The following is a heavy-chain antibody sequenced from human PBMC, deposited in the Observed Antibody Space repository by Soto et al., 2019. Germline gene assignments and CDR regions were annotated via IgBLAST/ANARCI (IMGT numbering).Heavy chain of an antibody. CDR3: ARGQGYCSGGSCYFGTYYYYGMDV. Sequence: SETLSLTCDVSGDTISTGGYTWAWIRQPPGKALEWIGHTYHSGSTYYNPSLKSRVTISVDRSKNQFSLKLSSVTAADTAVYYCARGQGYCSGGSCYFGTYYYYGMDVWGQGTTVTVSS. CDR1: GDTISTGGYT. J-gene: IGHJ6*02. CDR2: TYHSGST. D-gene: IGHD2-15*01. V-gene: IGHV4-30-2*01.